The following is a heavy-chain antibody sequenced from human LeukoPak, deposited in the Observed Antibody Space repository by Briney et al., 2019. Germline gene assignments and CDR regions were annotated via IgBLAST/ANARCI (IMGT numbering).Heavy chain of an antibody. D-gene: IGHD2-15*01. V-gene: IGHV4-39*01. CDR3: ARHPYCSGGSCYPRWYFDY. CDR1: GGSISSSSYY. CDR2: IYYSGST. J-gene: IGHJ4*02. Sequence: PSQTLSLTCTVSGGSISSSSYYWGWIRQPPGKGLEWIGSIYYSGSTYYNPSLKSRVTISVDTSKNQFSLMLSSVTAADTAVYYCARHPYCSGGSCYPRWYFDYWGQGTLVTVSS.